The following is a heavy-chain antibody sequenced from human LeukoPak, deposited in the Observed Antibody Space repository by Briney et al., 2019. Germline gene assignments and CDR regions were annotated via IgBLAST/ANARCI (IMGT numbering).Heavy chain of an antibody. CDR2: MNPNSGNT. CDR3: ARGRKYSSGWYNFNGFDY. CDR1: GYTFTSYD. J-gene: IGHJ4*02. V-gene: IGHV1-8*01. D-gene: IGHD6-19*01. Sequence: VASVTVSCKASGYTFTSYDINWVRQATGQGPEWMGWMNPNSGNTGYAQKFQGRVTMTRKTSISTAYMELSSLRSEDTAVYYCARGRKYSSGWYNFNGFDYWGQGTRVTVSS.